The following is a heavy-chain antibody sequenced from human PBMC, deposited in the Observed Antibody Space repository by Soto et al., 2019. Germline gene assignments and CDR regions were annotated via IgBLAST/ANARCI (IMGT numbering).Heavy chain of an antibody. D-gene: IGHD6-19*01. CDR2: IAHDGSSK. Sequence: QVQLVESGGGVVQPGRSLRLSCAASGFTFRGYALHWVRQAPGKGLEWVAFIAHDGSSKYYADSVKGRFTISRDNSNKTLYLQINSLRAEDTAVYHCARDLEGSITVTSTALDFYYYGMDVWGQGPTVTVSS. CDR1: GFTFRGYA. J-gene: IGHJ6*02. CDR3: ARDLEGSITVTSTALDFYYYGMDV. V-gene: IGHV3-30*04.